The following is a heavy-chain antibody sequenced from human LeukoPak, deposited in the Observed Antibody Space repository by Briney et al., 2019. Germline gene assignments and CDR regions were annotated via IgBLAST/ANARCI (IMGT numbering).Heavy chain of an antibody. CDR3: ARHQMAGYSSSCNDH. CDR1: GGFLGSYY. Sequence: SETLSRTCTVSGGFLGSYYWSWVRQSPGKALEWIGFILYSDSTNYNPSLKSRVSLSVDTSKRQIFLRLTSVSAADTAVYYCARHQMAGYSSSCNDHWGQGILVTVSS. J-gene: IGHJ5*02. D-gene: IGHD6-13*01. CDR2: ILYSDST. V-gene: IGHV4-59*08.